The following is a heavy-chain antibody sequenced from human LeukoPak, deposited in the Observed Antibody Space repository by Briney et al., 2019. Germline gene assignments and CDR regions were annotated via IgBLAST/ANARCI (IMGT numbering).Heavy chain of an antibody. Sequence: SETLSLTCTVSGGSMSSYYWSWIRQPPGKGLEWVWYIYYSGSTNYNPSLKSRVTISVDTSKNQFSLKLSSVTAADTAVYYCARLSSGSRSDAFDIWGQGTMVTVSS. D-gene: IGHD3-22*01. CDR3: ARLSSGSRSDAFDI. CDR1: GGSMSSYY. CDR2: IYYSGST. V-gene: IGHV4-59*01. J-gene: IGHJ3*02.